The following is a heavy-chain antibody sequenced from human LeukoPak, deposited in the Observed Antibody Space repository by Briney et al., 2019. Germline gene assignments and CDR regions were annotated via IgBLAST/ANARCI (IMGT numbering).Heavy chain of an antibody. Sequence: GASVKVSCKASGYTFTGYYIHWVRQAPGQGLEWMGWINPNSGDTDFAQKFQGWVTMTRDTSISTVYMELNRLRSDDTAVYYCARGGYSEYFYPVSLDYWGQGTLVTVSS. CDR2: INPNSGDT. V-gene: IGHV1-2*04. D-gene: IGHD1-26*01. CDR3: ARGGYSEYFYPVSLDY. CDR1: GYTFTGYY. J-gene: IGHJ4*02.